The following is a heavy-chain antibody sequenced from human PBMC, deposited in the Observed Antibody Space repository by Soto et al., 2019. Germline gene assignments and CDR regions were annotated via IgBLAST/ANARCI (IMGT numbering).Heavy chain of an antibody. V-gene: IGHV1-18*01. Sequence: GASVKVSCKASGYTFTSYGISWVRQAPGQGLEWMGWISAYNGNTNYAQKLQGRVTMTTDTSTSTAYMELRSLRSDDTAVYYCARVDMGYYDSSGYADYWGQGTLVTVSS. CDR3: ARVDMGYYDSSGYADY. D-gene: IGHD3-22*01. CDR2: ISAYNGNT. CDR1: GYTFTSYG. J-gene: IGHJ4*02.